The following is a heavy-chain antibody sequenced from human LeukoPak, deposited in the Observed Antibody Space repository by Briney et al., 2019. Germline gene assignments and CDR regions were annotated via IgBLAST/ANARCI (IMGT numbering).Heavy chain of an antibody. Sequence: GGSLRLSCAASGFTFSNAWMSWVRQAPGKGLEWVGRIKSKTDGGTTDYAAPVKGRFTISRDDSKNTLYLQMNSLKTEDTAVYYCTTGAMTTLNPFDYWGQGTLVTVSS. D-gene: IGHD4-17*01. CDR1: GFTFSNAW. CDR2: IKSKTDGGTT. V-gene: IGHV3-15*01. J-gene: IGHJ4*02. CDR3: TTGAMTTLNPFDY.